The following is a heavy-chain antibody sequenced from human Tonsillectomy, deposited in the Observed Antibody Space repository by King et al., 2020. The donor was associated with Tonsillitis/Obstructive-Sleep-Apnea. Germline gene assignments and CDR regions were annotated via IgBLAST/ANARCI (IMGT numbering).Heavy chain of an antibody. CDR2: INPSGGST. CDR3: ARRLSGYYYYMDV. CDR1: VYTFTSYY. V-gene: IGHV1-46*01. D-gene: IGHD3-3*01. J-gene: IGHJ6*03. Sequence: VQLVESGAEVKKPGASVKVSCKASVYTFTSYYMHWVRQAHGQGLEWMGIINPSGGSTSYAQKFQGRVTMTRDTSTSTDYMELSSLRSEDTAVYYCARRLSGYYYYMDVWGKGTTVTVSS.